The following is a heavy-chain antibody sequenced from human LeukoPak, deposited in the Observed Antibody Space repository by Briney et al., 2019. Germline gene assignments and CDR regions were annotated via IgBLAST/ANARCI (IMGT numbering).Heavy chain of an antibody. J-gene: IGHJ4*02. CDR1: GGSISSQY. CDR2: IYYSGVT. D-gene: IGHD3-10*01. CDR3: ARTSYHYNSGDYGWYFDY. V-gene: IGHV4-59*11. Sequence: PSETLSLTCTVSGGSISSQYWSLIRQPPRKGLEWIGDIYYSGVTKYSPSLKSRVIISVDTSKNQFSLRLTSVTAADTAVYYCARTSYHYNSGDYGWYFDYWGQGTLVTVSA.